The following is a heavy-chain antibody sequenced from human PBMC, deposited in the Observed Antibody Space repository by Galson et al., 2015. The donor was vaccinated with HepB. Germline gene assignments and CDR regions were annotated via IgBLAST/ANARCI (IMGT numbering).Heavy chain of an antibody. J-gene: IGHJ3*02. CDR2: IDWDDDK. CDR1: GFSLSTSGMC. Sequence: PALVKPTQTLTLTCTFSGFSLSTSGMCVSWIRQPPGKALEWLALIDWDDDKYYSTSLKTRLTISKDTSKNQVVLTMTNMDPVDTATYYCARTLYSGYDWPAAVADAFDIWGQGTMVTVSS. CDR3: ARTLYSGYDWPAAVADAFDI. V-gene: IGHV2-70*01. D-gene: IGHD5-12*01.